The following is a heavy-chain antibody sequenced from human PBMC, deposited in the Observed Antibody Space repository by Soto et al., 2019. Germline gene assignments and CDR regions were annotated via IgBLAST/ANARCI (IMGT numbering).Heavy chain of an antibody. D-gene: IGHD6-13*01. CDR3: ARGGSIAHRRDYYYGMDV. J-gene: IGHJ6*02. CDR2: INSDGSST. CDR1: GFTFGSYW. V-gene: IGHV3-74*01. Sequence: GGSLRLSCAASGFTFGSYWMYWVRQAPGKGLVWVSRINSDGSSTSYADSVKGRFTISRDNAKNTLYLQMNSLRAEDTAVYYCARGGSIAHRRDYYYGMDVWGQGTTVTASS.